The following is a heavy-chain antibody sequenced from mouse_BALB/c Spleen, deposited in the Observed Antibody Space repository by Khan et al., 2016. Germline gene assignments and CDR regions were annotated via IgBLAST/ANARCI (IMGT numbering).Heavy chain of an antibody. V-gene: IGHV1S81*02. CDR1: GYTFTSYY. D-gene: IGHD1-1*01. CDR2: INPSNGGT. Sequence: QVQLQQSGAELVKPGASVKLSCKASGYTFTSYYMYWVKQRPGQGLEWIGEINPSNGGTNFNEKFKSKATLTVDKSSSTAYMQLSSLTSEDSAVYYWIRSSGLYGPWFAYWGQGTLVTVSA. J-gene: IGHJ3*01. CDR3: IRSSGLYGPWFAY.